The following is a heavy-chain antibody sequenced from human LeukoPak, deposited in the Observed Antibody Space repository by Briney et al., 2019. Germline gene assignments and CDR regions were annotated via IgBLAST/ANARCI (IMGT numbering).Heavy chain of an antibody. V-gene: IGHV3-23*01. J-gene: IGHJ4*02. D-gene: IGHD4/OR15-4a*01. Sequence: PGGSLRLSCAATGFTFSSYAMSWVRQAPGKGLEWVSAISGSGGSTYYADSVKGRLTISRDNSKNTLYLQMNSLRAEDTAVYYCAKDLLGLTSFDYWGQGTLVTVSS. CDR1: GFTFSSYA. CDR3: AKDLLGLTSFDY. CDR2: ISGSGGST.